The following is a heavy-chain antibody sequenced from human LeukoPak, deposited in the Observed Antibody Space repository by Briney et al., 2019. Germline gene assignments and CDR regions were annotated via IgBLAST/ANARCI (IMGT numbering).Heavy chain of an antibody. CDR2: INHSGST. J-gene: IGHJ4*02. V-gene: IGHV4-34*01. Sequence: SETLSLTCAAYGGSLSGYYWSWIRQPPGKGLEWVGEINHSGSTNYNPSLKRGGTISVDTSKNQFSRKLSSVTAADTAVYYCARGRPSNDFWSGYYGAGTYFDYWGQGTLVTVSS. D-gene: IGHD3-3*01. CDR3: ARGRPSNDFWSGYYGAGTYFDY. CDR1: GGSLSGYY.